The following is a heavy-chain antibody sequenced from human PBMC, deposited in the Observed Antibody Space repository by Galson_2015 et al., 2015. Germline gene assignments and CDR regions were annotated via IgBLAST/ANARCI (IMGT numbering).Heavy chain of an antibody. CDR1: GFTVSSNY. J-gene: IGHJ4*02. CDR3: ARGVYSSGWYVGFDY. CDR2: IYSGGST. V-gene: IGHV3-53*01. D-gene: IGHD6-19*01. Sequence: SLRLSCAASGFTVSSNYISWVRQAPGKGLEWVSVIYSGGSTYYADSVKGRFTISRDNSKNTLYLQMNSLRAEDTAVYYCARGVYSSGWYVGFDYWGQGTLVTVSS.